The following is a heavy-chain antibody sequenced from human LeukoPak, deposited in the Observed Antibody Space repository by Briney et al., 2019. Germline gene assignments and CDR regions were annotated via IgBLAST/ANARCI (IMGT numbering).Heavy chain of an antibody. CDR1: GYTLTELS. D-gene: IGHD6-13*01. V-gene: IGHV1-24*01. Sequence: ASVKVSCKVSGYTLTELSMHWVRQAPGKGLEWMGGFDPEDGETIYAQKFQGRVTMTEDTSTDTAYMELSSLRSEDTAVYYCATELAAAGTSNYWGQGTLVTVSS. CDR3: ATELAAAGTSNY. J-gene: IGHJ4*02. CDR2: FDPEDGET.